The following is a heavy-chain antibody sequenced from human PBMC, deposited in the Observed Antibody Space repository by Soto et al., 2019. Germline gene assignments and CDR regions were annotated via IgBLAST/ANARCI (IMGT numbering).Heavy chain of an antibody. CDR3: ARDSHYDSSGIWDDYCGMDV. CDR1: GYTFTSYG. Sequence: GASVKVSCKASGYTFTSYGISWVRQAPGQGLEWMGWISAYNGNTNYAQKLQGRVTMTTDTSTSTAYMELRSLRSDDTAVYYCARDSHYDSSGIWDDYCGMDVWGQGTTVTVSS. V-gene: IGHV1-18*04. D-gene: IGHD3-22*01. J-gene: IGHJ6*02. CDR2: ISAYNGNT.